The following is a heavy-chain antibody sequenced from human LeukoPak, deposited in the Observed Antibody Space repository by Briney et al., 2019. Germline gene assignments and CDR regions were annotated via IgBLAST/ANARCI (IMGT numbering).Heavy chain of an antibody. D-gene: IGHD3-9*01. Sequence: GGSLRLSCAASGFTFSDYYMSWIRQAPGKGLEWVSYISSSGSTIYYADSVKGRFTISRDNAKNSLYLQVNSLRAEDTAVYYCARDLNYDILTGYFPQCGMDVWGQGTAVTVSS. CDR3: ARDLNYDILTGYFPQCGMDV. J-gene: IGHJ6*02. CDR2: ISSSGSTI. V-gene: IGHV3-11*01. CDR1: GFTFSDYY.